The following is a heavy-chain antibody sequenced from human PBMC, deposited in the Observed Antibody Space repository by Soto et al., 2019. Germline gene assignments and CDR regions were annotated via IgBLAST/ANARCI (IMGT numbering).Heavy chain of an antibody. J-gene: IGHJ6*02. CDR2: ISGSGGST. V-gene: IGHV3-23*01. Sequence: VQLLESGGGLVQPGGSLRLSCAASGFTFSSYAMSWVRQAPGKGLEWVSAISGSGGSTYYADSVKGRFTISRDNSKNTLYLQMNSLRAEDTAVYYCAREGELIVATISNYYYGMDVWGQGTTVTVSS. CDR1: GFTFSSYA. CDR3: AREGELIVATISNYYYGMDV. D-gene: IGHD5-12*01.